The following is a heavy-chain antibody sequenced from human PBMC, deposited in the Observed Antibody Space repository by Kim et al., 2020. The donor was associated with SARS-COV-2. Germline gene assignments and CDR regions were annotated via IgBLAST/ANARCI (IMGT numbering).Heavy chain of an antibody. J-gene: IGHJ6*02. D-gene: IGHD3-10*01. CDR2: ISYDGSKK. CDR1: GFIFRNYG. Sequence: GGSLRLSCTGSGFIFRNYGIYWVCRAPGEGLEWVAVISYDGSKKYYLDSLKGRVTISRDNSQNTVFLQVDSLRREDTAVYFCARDRGLEATLTHYHYGMDVWGQGTTLIVSS. V-gene: IGHV3-30*03. CDR3: ARDRGLEATLTHYHYGMDV.